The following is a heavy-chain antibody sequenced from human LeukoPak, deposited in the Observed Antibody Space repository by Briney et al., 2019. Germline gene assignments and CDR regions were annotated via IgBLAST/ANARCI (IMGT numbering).Heavy chain of an antibody. CDR3: ARDSGSSTSFDY. J-gene: IGHJ4*02. V-gene: IGHV4-59*01. CDR1: GGSIADYY. D-gene: IGHD2-2*01. Sequence: SETLSLSCTVSGGSIADYYWTWIRQPPGKGLEWIGSIFYGGSTNYNPSLKNRVTISVDMSKNQFSLRLSSVTAADTAVYDCARDSGSSTSFDYWGQGTLVTVSS. CDR2: IFYGGST.